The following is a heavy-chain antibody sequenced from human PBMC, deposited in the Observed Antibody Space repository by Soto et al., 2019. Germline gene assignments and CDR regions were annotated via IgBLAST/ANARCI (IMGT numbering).Heavy chain of an antibody. D-gene: IGHD2-15*01. V-gene: IGHV1-46*01. CDR1: GYTCTSYY. CDR2: INPSGGST. CDR3: ASGVAATGEYAFDI. J-gene: IGHJ3*02. Sequence: QVPLVQSGAEEKKPGASVKVSCTASGYTCTSYYMHWVRHAPGQGLEWMGIINPSGGSTSYAQKFQGRVTMTRDTSTSTVYMELSSLRSEDTAVYYCASGVAATGEYAFDIWGQGTMVTVSS.